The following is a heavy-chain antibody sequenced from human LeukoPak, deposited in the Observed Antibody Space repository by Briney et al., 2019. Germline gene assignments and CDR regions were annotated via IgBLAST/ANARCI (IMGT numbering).Heavy chain of an antibody. V-gene: IGHV3-20*04. CDR1: GFTFDDYG. Sequence: PGGSLRLSCAASGFTFDDYGMSWVRQAPGKGLEWVSGINWNGGSTGYADSVKGRFTISRDNAKNSLYLQMNSLRAEDTALYYCARDLKPWRYFDLNWFDPWGQGTLVTVSS. CDR2: INWNGGST. CDR3: ARDLKPWRYFDLNWFDP. D-gene: IGHD3-9*01. J-gene: IGHJ5*02.